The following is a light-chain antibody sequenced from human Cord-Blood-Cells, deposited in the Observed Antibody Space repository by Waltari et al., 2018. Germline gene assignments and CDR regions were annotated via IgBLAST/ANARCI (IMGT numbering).Light chain of an antibody. Sequence: QSALTQPASVSGSPGQAITISCTGTSSDVGSYNLVSSYQQHPGNAPKLMIYEGSKRPSGVSNRFSGSKSGNTASLTIAGLQAEDEADYYCCSYAGSSTYWVFGGGTKLTVL. CDR2: EGS. CDR1: SSDVGSYNL. CDR3: CSYAGSSTYWV. V-gene: IGLV2-23*01. J-gene: IGLJ3*02.